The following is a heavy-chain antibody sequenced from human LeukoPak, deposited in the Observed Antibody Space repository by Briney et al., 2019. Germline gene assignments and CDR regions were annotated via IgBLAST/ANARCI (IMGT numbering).Heavy chain of an antibody. CDR1: GFTFSSYA. J-gene: IGHJ6*02. CDR3: ARNNYYYYYYGMDV. CDR2: ISGSGGST. V-gene: IGHV3-23*01. Sequence: PGGSLRLSCAASGFTFSSYAMSWVRQAPGKGLEWVSAISGSGGSTYYADSVKGRFTISRDNSENTLYLQMNSLRAEDTAVYYCARNNYYYYYYGMDVWGQGTTVTVSS.